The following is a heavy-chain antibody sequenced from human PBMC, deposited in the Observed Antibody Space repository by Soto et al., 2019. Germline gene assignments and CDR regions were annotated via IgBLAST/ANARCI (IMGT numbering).Heavy chain of an antibody. CDR3: ARADIVVAGTVANNYYHGMGV. Sequence: PGGSLRLSCAASGFTFNTFYMHWVRQAPGKGLEWVSSISSRSSSINYADSVKGRFTISRDDAKNSLYLQMNSLRAEDTAVYYCARADIVVAGTVANNYYHGMGVWGQGTTVTVSS. CDR1: GFTFNTFY. V-gene: IGHV3-21*01. D-gene: IGHD6-19*01. CDR2: ISSRSSSI. J-gene: IGHJ6*02.